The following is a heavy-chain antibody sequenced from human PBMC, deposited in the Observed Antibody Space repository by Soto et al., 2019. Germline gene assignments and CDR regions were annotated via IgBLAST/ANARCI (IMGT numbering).Heavy chain of an antibody. V-gene: IGHV4-39*01. CDR3: ARHSDCSGGSCYSEYFAVGNWFDP. CDR2: IYYSGST. Sequence: QLQLQESGPGLVKPSETLSLTCTVSGGSISSGRYYWGWIRQPPGKGLEWIGSIYYSGSTYSNPSLKSRVTIFADTSNNQFSLRLSSVTAADTAVYYCARHSDCSGGSCYSEYFAVGNWFDPWGQGTLVTVSS. J-gene: IGHJ5*02. D-gene: IGHD2-15*01. CDR1: GGSISSGRYY.